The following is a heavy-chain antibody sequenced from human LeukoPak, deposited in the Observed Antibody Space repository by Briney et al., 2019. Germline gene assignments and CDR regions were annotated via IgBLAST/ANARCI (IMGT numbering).Heavy chain of an antibody. V-gene: IGHV3-30*02. CDR3: AKGQLGIQSSKWFDP. D-gene: IGHD7-27*01. J-gene: IGHJ5*02. CDR2: IRYDGSDK. Sequence: GGSLGLSCAASGFTFSNYGMHWVRQAPGKGLEWVAFIRYDGSDKYYADSVKGRFTISRDNSKNTLYLQMDSLRSEDRAVYYCAKGQLGIQSSKWFDPWGQGTLVTVSS. CDR1: GFTFSNYG.